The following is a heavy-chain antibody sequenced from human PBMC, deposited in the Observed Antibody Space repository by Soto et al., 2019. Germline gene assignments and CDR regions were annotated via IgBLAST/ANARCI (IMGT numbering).Heavy chain of an antibody. Sequence: SETLSLTCAVSGGSISSGGYSWSWIRQPPGKGLEWIGYIYHSGSTYYNPSLKSRVTISVDRSKNQFSLKLSSVTAADTAVYYCARDRIAAAGGMDVWGQGTTVTVSS. CDR1: GGSISSGGYS. CDR3: ARDRIAAAGGMDV. D-gene: IGHD6-13*01. CDR2: IYHSGST. V-gene: IGHV4-30-2*01. J-gene: IGHJ6*02.